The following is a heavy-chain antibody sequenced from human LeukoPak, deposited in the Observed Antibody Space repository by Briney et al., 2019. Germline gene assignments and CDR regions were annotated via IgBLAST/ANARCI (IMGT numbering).Heavy chain of an antibody. J-gene: IGHJ6*03. CDR2: IYTSGST. CDR1: GGSISSYY. D-gene: IGHD3-10*01. CDR3: ASSGSFRDFYYYMDV. V-gene: IGHV4-4*07. Sequence: SETLSLTCTVSGGSISSYYWSWIRQPPGKGLEWIGRIYTSGSTNYNPSLKSRVTMSVDTSKNQFSLKLSSVTAADTAVYYCASSGSFRDFYYYMDVWGKGTTVTISS.